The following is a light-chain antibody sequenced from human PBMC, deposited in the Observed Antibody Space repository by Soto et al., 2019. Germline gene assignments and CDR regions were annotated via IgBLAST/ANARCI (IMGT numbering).Light chain of an antibody. CDR2: DVN. J-gene: IGLJ3*02. V-gene: IGLV2-8*01. Sequence: QSALTQPPSASGSPGQSLTISCTGTSTDVGNYNYVSWYQQHPGKAPKLMISDVNRRPSGVPDRFSGSKSGNTASQTVSGLQAEDEADYYCSSYAGSNNWVFGGGTKLTVL. CDR1: STDVGNYNY. CDR3: SSYAGSNNWV.